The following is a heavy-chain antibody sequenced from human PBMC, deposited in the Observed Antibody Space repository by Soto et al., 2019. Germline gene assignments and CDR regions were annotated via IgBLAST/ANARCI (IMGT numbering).Heavy chain of an antibody. J-gene: IGHJ4*02. V-gene: IGHV4-31*03. CDR1: SDSITRGYYY. Sequence: SETLSLTCTVCSDSITRGYYYWSWIRQHPGKGLEWIGYIYYSGSTYYNPSLKSRVTISVDTSKNQFSLKLSSVTAADTAVYYCATMYSSSWYYFDYWAQGTLVTVSS. CDR3: ATMYSSSWYYFDY. D-gene: IGHD6-13*01. CDR2: IYYSGST.